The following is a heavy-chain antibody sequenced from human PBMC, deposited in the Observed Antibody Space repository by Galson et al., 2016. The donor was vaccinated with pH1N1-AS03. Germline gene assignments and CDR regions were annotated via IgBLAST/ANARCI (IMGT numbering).Heavy chain of an antibody. CDR2: IGWDDGK. CDR1: GFSLNTGGMC. V-gene: IGHV2-70*20. Sequence: PALVKPTQTLTLTCTFSGFSLNTGGMCVSWVRQPPGKALEWLGLIGWDDGKYYNSSLETRLTISKDTSKNQVVLTMTNMDPVDTATYYCAQHIGTAAGFFDSGMDVWGQGTTVTVSS. D-gene: IGHD1-14*01. J-gene: IGHJ6*02. CDR3: AQHIGTAAGFFDSGMDV.